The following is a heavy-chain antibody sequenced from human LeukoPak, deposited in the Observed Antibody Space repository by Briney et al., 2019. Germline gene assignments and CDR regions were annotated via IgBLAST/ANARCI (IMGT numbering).Heavy chain of an antibody. CDR2: IWYDGSNK. Sequence: GGSLRLSCAASGFTFSSYGMHWVRQAPGKGLEWVAVIWYDGSNKYYADSVKGRFTISRDNSKNTLYLQMNSLRAEDTAVYYCAREFYDSSGYLYYYYYGMDVWGQGTTVTVSS. D-gene: IGHD3-22*01. J-gene: IGHJ6*02. CDR3: AREFYDSSGYLYYYYYGMDV. V-gene: IGHV3-33*08. CDR1: GFTFSSYG.